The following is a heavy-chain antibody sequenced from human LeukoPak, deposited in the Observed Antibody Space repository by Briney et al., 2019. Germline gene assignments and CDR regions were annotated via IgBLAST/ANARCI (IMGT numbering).Heavy chain of an antibody. CDR2: IRSKANSYAT. J-gene: IGHJ4*02. CDR3: IRYRMLTGNDYN. D-gene: IGHD4/OR15-4a*01. V-gene: IGHV3-73*01. Sequence: PGGSLRLSCAASGFTFSGSAMHWVRQASGKGLEWVGRIRSKANSYATAYAASVTGRFTISRDDPKNTAYLQMNSLKTEDTAVYYCIRYRMLTGNDYNWGQGTLVTVSS. CDR1: GFTFSGSA.